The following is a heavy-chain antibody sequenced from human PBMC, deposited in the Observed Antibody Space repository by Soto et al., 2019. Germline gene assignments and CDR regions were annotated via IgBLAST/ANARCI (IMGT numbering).Heavy chain of an antibody. Sequence: EVHLLESGGGLVQPGGSLRPSCAASGFTFTSYAMSWVRQAAGKGLEWVSTLSGSGDSTYYADSVKGRFIISRDNLKNTLHLQMNSLRADDTAVYYCAKGSSWDNYFYYGLDVWGQGTTVTVSS. CDR1: GFTFTSYA. CDR2: LSGSGDST. J-gene: IGHJ6*02. CDR3: AKGSSWDNYFYYGLDV. V-gene: IGHV3-23*01. D-gene: IGHD6-13*01.